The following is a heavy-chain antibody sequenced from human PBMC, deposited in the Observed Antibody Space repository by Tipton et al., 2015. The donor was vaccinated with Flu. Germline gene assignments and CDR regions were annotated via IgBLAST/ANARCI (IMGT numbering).Heavy chain of an antibody. J-gene: IGHJ4*02. CDR3: AKDRGQRLIEFDADY. Sequence: SLRLSCAASGFTFSTYAMSWVRQAPGRGLEWVSGISAGGGSTYYADSVKGRFTISRDNSKNTLYLQMNSLRVEDTAVYYCAKDRGQRLIEFDADYWGQGTLVTVSS. CDR2: ISAGGGST. D-gene: IGHD6-25*01. V-gene: IGHV3-23*01. CDR1: GFTFSTYA.